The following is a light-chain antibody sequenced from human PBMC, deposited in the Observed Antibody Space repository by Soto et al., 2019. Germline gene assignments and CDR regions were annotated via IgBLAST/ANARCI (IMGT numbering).Light chain of an antibody. CDR2: DVS. V-gene: IGLV2-14*03. CDR3: TSFTDTGTVI. CDR1: SSDVVAYHS. Sequence: QSALTQPASVSGSPGQSFTISCTGTSSDVVAYHSVSWYQQHPGKAPKLIIFDVSNRPSGVSDRFSGSKSGNTASLTISGLQAEDEADYYCTSFTDTGTVIFGGGTKLTVL. J-gene: IGLJ2*01.